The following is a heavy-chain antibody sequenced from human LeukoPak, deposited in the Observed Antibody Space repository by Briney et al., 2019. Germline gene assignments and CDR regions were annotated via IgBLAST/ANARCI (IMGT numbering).Heavy chain of an antibody. Sequence: QPGGSLRLSCAASGFTFKTYWMIWVRRPPGKGLEWVANINQDGSEKYYVDSVKGRFTVSRDNAKNSLYLQLNSLRAEDTAVYYCVRDLTIVGVAQVHHWGQGTLVTVSS. CDR3: VRDLTIVGVAQVHH. D-gene: IGHD1-26*01. CDR1: GFTFKTYW. J-gene: IGHJ5*02. V-gene: IGHV3-7*01. CDR2: INQDGSEK.